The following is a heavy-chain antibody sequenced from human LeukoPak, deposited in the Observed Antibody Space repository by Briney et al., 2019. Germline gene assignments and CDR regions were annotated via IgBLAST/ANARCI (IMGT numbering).Heavy chain of an antibody. J-gene: IGHJ4*02. CDR2: IIPILGIA. D-gene: IGHD6-19*01. Sequence: ASVKVSCKASGGTFSSYAIIWVRQAPGQGLEWMGRIIPILGIANYAQKFQGRVTITADKSTSTAYMELSSLRSEDTAVYYCARLYSSGWPIDYWGQGTLVTVSS. V-gene: IGHV1-69*04. CDR3: ARLYSSGWPIDY. CDR1: GGTFSSYA.